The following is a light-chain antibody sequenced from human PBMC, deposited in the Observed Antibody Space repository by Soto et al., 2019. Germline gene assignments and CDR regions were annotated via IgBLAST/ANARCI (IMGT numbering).Light chain of an antibody. CDR2: GAS. CDR1: QSVSSNY. CDR3: QQYGSSLLT. V-gene: IGKV3-20*01. Sequence: EIVLTQSPGTLSSSPGERATLSCRASQSVSSNYLAWYQQKPGQAPRFLIYGASTRATGIPDRFSGSGSGTDFTLTISRLEPEDFAVYYCQQYGSSLLTFGQGTKVDIK. J-gene: IGKJ1*01.